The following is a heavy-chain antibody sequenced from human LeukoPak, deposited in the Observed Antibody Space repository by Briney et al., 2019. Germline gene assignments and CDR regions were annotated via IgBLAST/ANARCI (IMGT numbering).Heavy chain of an antibody. CDR3: AKDIGSWKVAGPFHY. CDR2: ISWKSVTI. CDR1: GFTFDDYA. V-gene: IGHV3-9*01. J-gene: IGHJ4*02. D-gene: IGHD6-19*01. Sequence: PGGSLRLSCAASGFTFDDYAMHWVRQAPGKGLEWVSGISWKSVTIAYADSVKGRFTISRDNAKNSLYLQMNSLRVEDTALYYCAKDIGSWKVAGPFHYWGQGTLVTVSS.